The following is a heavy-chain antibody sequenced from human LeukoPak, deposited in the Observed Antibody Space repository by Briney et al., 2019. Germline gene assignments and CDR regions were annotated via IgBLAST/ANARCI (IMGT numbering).Heavy chain of an antibody. Sequence: SQTLSLTCTVSGGSISSGGYYWSWIRQHPGKGLEWIGYIYYSGSTYYNPSLKSRVTISVDTSKNQFSLKLSSVTAADTAVYYCAGCSYCSIPRYYYYYMDVWGKGTTVTVSS. CDR1: GGSISSGGYY. CDR2: IYYSGST. D-gene: IGHD2-2*01. V-gene: IGHV4-31*03. J-gene: IGHJ6*03. CDR3: AGCSYCSIPRYYYYYMDV.